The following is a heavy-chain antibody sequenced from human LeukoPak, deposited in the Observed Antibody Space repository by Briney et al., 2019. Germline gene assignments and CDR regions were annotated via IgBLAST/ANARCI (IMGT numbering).Heavy chain of an antibody. Sequence: GGSLRLSCAASGYTYSSYTMLWVRQAPGKWLEWVSAIDGSGVTSFSGDSVKARFTISRDNSKNTLYLQMNSPRAEDTALCCCAKRVAEQSTGGYNDICGLGTMVIVSS. D-gene: IGHD6-19*01. CDR1: GYTYSSYT. J-gene: IGHJ3*02. CDR3: AKRVAEQSTGGYNDI. V-gene: IGHV3-23*02. CDR2: IDGSGVTS.